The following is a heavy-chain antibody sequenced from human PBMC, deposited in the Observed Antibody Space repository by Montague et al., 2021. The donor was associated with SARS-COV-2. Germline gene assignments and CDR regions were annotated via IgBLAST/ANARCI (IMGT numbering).Heavy chain of an antibody. CDR1: GGSLSGFY. J-gene: IGHJ4*02. CDR3: ARSRDSRGYDYFDS. Sequence: SETLSLTCAVYGGSLSGFYWSWIRQAPGKGLEWVGEITHGGSTSYSPALKSRLTISLDTSKNQFSLKLDSVTAADTATYYCARSRDSRGYDYFDSWGQGTLVIVSS. CDR2: ITHGGST. D-gene: IGHD4-23*01. V-gene: IGHV4-34*01.